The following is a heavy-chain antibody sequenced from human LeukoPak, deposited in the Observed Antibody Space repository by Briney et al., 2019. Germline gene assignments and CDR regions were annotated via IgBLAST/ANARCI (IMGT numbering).Heavy chain of an antibody. D-gene: IGHD3-22*01. Sequence: SETLSHTCTVSGGSLSSYYKSWVRQPPGKGLEWIGYIYYSGSTNYNPSLKSRVTISVDTSKNQTSLKLSSVTAADTAACYCASSDSRCYYSSGDYYYYYMDVWRKGTPVTVSS. CDR2: IYYSGST. CDR1: GGSLSSYY. CDR3: ASSDSRCYYSSGDYYYYYMDV. J-gene: IGHJ6*03. V-gene: IGHV4-59*01.